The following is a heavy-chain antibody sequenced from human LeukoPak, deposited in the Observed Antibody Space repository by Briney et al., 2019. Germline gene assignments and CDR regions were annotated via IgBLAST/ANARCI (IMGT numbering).Heavy chain of an antibody. V-gene: IGHV3-23*01. Sequence: PGGSLRLSCAASGFTFSSYAMSWVRQAPGKGLEWVSAITKSGGTYYADSVKGRFTISRDNSKSTLYLQTNSLRAEDTAVYYCAKFSGYCSGGTCYYQDYWGQGTLITVSS. CDR2: ITKSGGT. J-gene: IGHJ4*02. D-gene: IGHD2-15*01. CDR3: AKFSGYCSGGTCYYQDY. CDR1: GFTFSSYA.